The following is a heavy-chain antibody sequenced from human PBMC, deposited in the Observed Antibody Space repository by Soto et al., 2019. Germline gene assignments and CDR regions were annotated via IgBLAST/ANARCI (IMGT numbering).Heavy chain of an antibody. V-gene: IGHV1-69*01. Sequence: QVQLVQSGAEVKKPGSSVKVSCKASGGTFSSYAISWVRQAPGQGLEWMGGIIPIFGTANYAQKFQGRVTITADESTSTAYKELSSLRSEDTAGYYCARPSYGSGLTGNWFDPWGQGTLVTVSS. J-gene: IGHJ5*02. CDR2: IIPIFGTA. D-gene: IGHD3-10*01. CDR1: GGTFSSYA. CDR3: ARPSYGSGLTGNWFDP.